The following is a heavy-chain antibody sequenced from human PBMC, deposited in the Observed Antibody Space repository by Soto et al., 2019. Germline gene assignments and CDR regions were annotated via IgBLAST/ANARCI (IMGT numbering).Heavy chain of an antibody. CDR1: GCTFTSYY. J-gene: IGHJ4*02. D-gene: IGHD6-25*01. CDR2: INPSGGST. V-gene: IGHV1-46*03. Sequence: GASVKVSCKASGCTFTSYYMHWVRQAPGQGLEWVGIINPSGGSTSYEQGSGDGGTMTRDTATSTAYMVLSSLISEDTAVFYCASHGYKQSASDYFDFWGQGTLVTVSS. CDR3: ASHGYKQSASDYFDF.